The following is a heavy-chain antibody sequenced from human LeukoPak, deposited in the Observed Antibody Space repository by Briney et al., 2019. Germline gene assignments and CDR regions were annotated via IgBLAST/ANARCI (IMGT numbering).Heavy chain of an antibody. Sequence: PGGSLRLSCAASGFTFSSYAMSWIRQPPGKGLEWIGEINHSGSTNYNPSLKSRVTISVDTSKNQFSLKLSSVTAADTAVYYCARGSSGYLIDYWGQGTLVTVSS. CDR3: ARGSSGYLIDY. D-gene: IGHD3-3*01. J-gene: IGHJ4*02. CDR2: INHSGST. CDR1: GFTFSSYA. V-gene: IGHV4-34*01.